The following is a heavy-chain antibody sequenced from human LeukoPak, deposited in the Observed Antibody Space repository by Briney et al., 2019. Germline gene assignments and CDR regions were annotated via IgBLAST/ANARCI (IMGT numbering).Heavy chain of an antibody. CDR3: ARGDSQGWFDP. CDR1: GASISSSNYY. Sequence: SETLSLTCTVSGASISSSNYYWGWIRQPPGKGLEWIGNIYYSGSTYYNPSLKSRVTISVDTSQNQFSLKLSSVTAADTAVYYCARGDSQGWFDPWGQGTLVTVSS. D-gene: IGHD2-15*01. J-gene: IGHJ5*02. CDR2: IYYSGST. V-gene: IGHV4-39*07.